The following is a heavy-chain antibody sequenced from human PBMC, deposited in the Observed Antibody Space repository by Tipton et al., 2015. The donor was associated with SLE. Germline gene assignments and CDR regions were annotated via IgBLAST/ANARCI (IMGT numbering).Heavy chain of an antibody. V-gene: IGHV3-23*01. CDR3: AKRDLVRGVSWNYFYMDV. CDR2: ISGSGDSA. Sequence: SLRLSCAASGFTFGSSDMGWVRQAPGKGLEWVSGISGSGDSANYADSVKGRFTISRDNSKQMVYLQMNNLRVDDTAVYYCAKRDLVRGVSWNYFYMDVWGKGTTAIVSS. CDR1: GFTFGSSD. J-gene: IGHJ6*03. D-gene: IGHD3-10*01.